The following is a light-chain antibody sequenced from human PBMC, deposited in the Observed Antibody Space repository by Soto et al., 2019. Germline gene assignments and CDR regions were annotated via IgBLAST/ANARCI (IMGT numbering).Light chain of an antibody. Sequence: EIVMTQSPATLSVSPGERATLSCRASQSVSSNLAWYQQKPGQAPRLLIYGASTRATGIPARFSGSGSETEFTLTISSLQSEAFAVYYGQQYNNWPPTWTFGQGTKVEIK. CDR2: GAS. V-gene: IGKV3-15*01. J-gene: IGKJ1*01. CDR1: QSVSSN. CDR3: QQYNNWPPTWT.